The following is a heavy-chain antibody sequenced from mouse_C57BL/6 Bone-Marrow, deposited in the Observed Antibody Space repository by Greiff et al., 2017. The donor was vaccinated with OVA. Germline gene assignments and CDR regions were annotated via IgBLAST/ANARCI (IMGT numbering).Heavy chain of an antibody. Sequence: DVMLVESGGDLVKPGGSLKLSCAASGFTFSSYGMSWVRQTPDKRLEWVATISSGGSYTYYPDSVKGRFTISRDNAKNTLYLQMSSLKSEDTAMYYCARHGGSGYVDYWGQGTTLTVSS. CDR1: GFTFSSYG. V-gene: IGHV5-6*02. CDR2: ISSGGSYT. D-gene: IGHD3-2*02. CDR3: ARHGGSGYVDY. J-gene: IGHJ2*01.